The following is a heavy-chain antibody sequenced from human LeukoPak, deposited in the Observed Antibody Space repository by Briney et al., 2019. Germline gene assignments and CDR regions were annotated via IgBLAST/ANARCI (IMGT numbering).Heavy chain of an antibody. CDR1: GFTFSNAW. D-gene: IGHD3-22*01. J-gene: IGHJ4*02. CDR2: IKSKSDGGTA. V-gene: IGHV3-15*01. CDR3: ATYTSSYSDY. Sequence: PGGSLRLSCAASGFTFSNAWMSWVRQAPGKGLEWVGRIKSKSDGGTADIAAPLKGRFTMSRDDSKNALYLQMNSLKTEDTAVYYCATYTSSYSDYWGQGTLVTVSS.